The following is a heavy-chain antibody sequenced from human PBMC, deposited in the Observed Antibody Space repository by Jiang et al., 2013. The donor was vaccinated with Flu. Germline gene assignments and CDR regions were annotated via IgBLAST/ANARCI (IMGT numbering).Heavy chain of an antibody. J-gene: IGHJ5*02. CDR3: ARGPPDYYDSSDGTNWFDP. D-gene: IGHD3-22*01. V-gene: IGHV4-4*07. CDR2: IYTSGST. CDR1: GGSISSYY. Sequence: KPSETLSLTCTVSGGSISSYYWSWIRQPAGKGLEWIGRIYTSGSTNYNPSLKSRVTMSVDTSKNQFSLKLSSVTAADTAVYYCARGPPDYYDSSDGTNWFDPWGQGTLVTVSS.